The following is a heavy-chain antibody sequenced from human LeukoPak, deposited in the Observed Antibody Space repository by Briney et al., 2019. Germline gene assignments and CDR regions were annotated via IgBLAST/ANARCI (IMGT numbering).Heavy chain of an antibody. CDR2: IYHSGST. CDR3: ARSSGYMSY. V-gene: IGHV4-38-2*02. Sequence: SETLSLTCTVSHYSISSNYYWGGIRQPPGKGLEWIGSIYHSGSTYYNPSLKSRVTISVDTSKNQFSLKLTSVTAADTAVYYCARSSGYMSYWGQGTLVTVSS. J-gene: IGHJ4*02. CDR1: HYSISSNYY. D-gene: IGHD3-22*01.